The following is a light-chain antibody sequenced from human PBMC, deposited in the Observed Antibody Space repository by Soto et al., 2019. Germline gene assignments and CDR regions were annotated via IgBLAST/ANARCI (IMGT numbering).Light chain of an antibody. CDR1: SSHVGTYNL. CDR2: EVS. Sequence: QSVLTRPASVSGSPGQSITISCTGTSSHVGTYNLVSWYQQYSGKAPKLMIYEVSKRPSGVSNRFSGSKSGNTASLTISGLQAEDEADYYCCSYAGTNTYVLGTGTKVTVL. CDR3: CSYAGTNTYV. J-gene: IGLJ1*01. V-gene: IGLV2-23*02.